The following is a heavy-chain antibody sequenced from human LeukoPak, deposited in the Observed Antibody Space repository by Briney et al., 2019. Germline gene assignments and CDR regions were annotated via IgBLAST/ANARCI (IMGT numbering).Heavy chain of an antibody. Sequence: GSLRLSCAASRFTFSSHGMSWVRQAPGKGLEWVSVISNSGDSTYYADSVQGRFTISRDNTKNTLYLQINSLRAEDTAVYYCAKDRERWELLEYWGQGTLVTVSS. J-gene: IGHJ4*02. CDR3: AKDRERWELLEY. V-gene: IGHV3-23*01. CDR1: RFTFSSHG. D-gene: IGHD1-26*01. CDR2: ISNSGDST.